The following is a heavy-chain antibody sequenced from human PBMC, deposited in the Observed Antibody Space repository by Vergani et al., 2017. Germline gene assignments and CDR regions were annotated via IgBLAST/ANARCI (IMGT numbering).Heavy chain of an antibody. Sequence: VQLVESGGGVVQPGRSLRLSCAASGFTFSSYGMHWVRQAPGKGLEWLSYISTSSRTIYYADSVKGRFTISRDNAKNSLSLQMNSLRAEDTAVYFCVRDAPPEGFDIWGQGTMVTVSS. J-gene: IGHJ3*02. CDR2: ISTSSRTI. CDR3: VRDAPPEGFDI. V-gene: IGHV3-48*01. CDR1: GFTFSSYG.